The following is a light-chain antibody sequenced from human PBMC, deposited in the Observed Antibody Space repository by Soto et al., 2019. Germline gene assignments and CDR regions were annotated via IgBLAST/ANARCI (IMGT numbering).Light chain of an antibody. Sequence: IVLTQSPGTLSLSPGERATLSCRASESVSGSDLTWYQQRPGQAPRLLIYGASTRATGIPARFSGSGSGTEFTLTINSLQSEDFAVYYCQQYNNWPRTFGQGTNADIK. V-gene: IGKV3-15*01. CDR2: GAS. CDR3: QQYNNWPRT. CDR1: ESVSGSD. J-gene: IGKJ1*01.